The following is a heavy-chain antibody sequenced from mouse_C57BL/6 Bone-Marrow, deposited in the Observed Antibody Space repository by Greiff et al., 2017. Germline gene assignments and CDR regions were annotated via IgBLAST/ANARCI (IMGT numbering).Heavy chain of an antibody. CDR3: ARRGKLRRYYYAMDY. Sequence: EVQLQESGPELVKPGASVKMSCKASGYTFTDYNMHWVKQSHGKSLEWIGYINPNNGGTSYNQKFKGKATLTVNKSSSTAYMELSSLTSEDSAVYYCARRGKLRRYYYAMDYWGQGTSVTVSS. J-gene: IGHJ4*01. V-gene: IGHV1-22*01. CDR2: INPNNGGT. D-gene: IGHD1-1*01. CDR1: GYTFTDYN.